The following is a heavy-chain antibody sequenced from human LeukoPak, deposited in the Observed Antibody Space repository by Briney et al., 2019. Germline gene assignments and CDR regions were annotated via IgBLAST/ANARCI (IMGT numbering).Heavy chain of an antibody. Sequence: GGSLRLSCAASGFTFSSYEMNWVRQAPGKGLEWVSYISSSGSTIYYADSVKGRFTISRDNAKNSLYLQMNSLRAEDTAVYYCASSGGSGYDLDYWGQGTLVTVCS. V-gene: IGHV3-48*03. CDR3: ASSGGSGYDLDY. D-gene: IGHD5-12*01. CDR2: ISSSGSTI. J-gene: IGHJ4*02. CDR1: GFTFSSYE.